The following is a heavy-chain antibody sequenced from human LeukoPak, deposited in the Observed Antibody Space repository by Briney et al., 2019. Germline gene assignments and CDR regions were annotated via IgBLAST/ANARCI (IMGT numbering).Heavy chain of an antibody. CDR2: IKQDGSEK. CDR3: ARGDIVDY. Sequence: HPGGSLRLSCAASGFTFSSYAMSWVRQAPGKGLEWVANIKQDGSEKYYVDSVKGRFTISRDNAKNSLYLQMNSLRAEDTAVYYCARGDIVDYWGQGTLVTVSS. D-gene: IGHD3-9*01. J-gene: IGHJ4*02. V-gene: IGHV3-7*01. CDR1: GFTFSSYA.